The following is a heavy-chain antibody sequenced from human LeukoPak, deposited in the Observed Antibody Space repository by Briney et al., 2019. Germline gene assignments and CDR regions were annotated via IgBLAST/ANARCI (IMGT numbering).Heavy chain of an antibody. CDR3: ARRGPAAMYAFDI. Sequence: GASVKVSCKASGYTFTGYYMHWVRQAPGKGLGWMGWINPNSGGTNYAQKFQGRVTMTRDTSISTAYMELSRLRSDDTAVYYCARRGPAAMYAFDIWGQGTMVTVSS. J-gene: IGHJ3*02. D-gene: IGHD2-2*01. CDR1: GYTFTGYY. V-gene: IGHV1-2*02. CDR2: INPNSGGT.